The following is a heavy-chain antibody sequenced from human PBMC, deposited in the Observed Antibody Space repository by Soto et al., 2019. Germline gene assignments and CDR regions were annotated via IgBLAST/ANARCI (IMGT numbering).Heavy chain of an antibody. J-gene: IGHJ4*02. D-gene: IGHD4-17*01. Sequence: PSETLSLTCTVSGGSISSSSYYWGWIRQPPGRGLEWIGSIYYSGSTYYNPSLKSRVTISVDTSKNQFSLKLSSVTAADTAVYYCASQDYGDYIDYWGQGTLVTVSS. CDR1: GGSISSSSYY. V-gene: IGHV4-39*01. CDR3: ASQDYGDYIDY. CDR2: IYYSGST.